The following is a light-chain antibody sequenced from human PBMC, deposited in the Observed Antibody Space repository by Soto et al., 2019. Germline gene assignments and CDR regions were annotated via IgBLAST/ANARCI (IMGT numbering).Light chain of an antibody. Sequence: DIQMTQSPSSLSASVGDRVTITCQASQDITNYLNWYQQKPGKAPKLLIYDASNLETGVPSRFSGSGSGTDFTFTIXSXQXXDXXTXXXXXXXXLPITFGQGTRLEIK. CDR1: QDITNY. J-gene: IGKJ5*01. CDR3: XXXXXLPIT. V-gene: IGKV1-33*01. CDR2: DAS.